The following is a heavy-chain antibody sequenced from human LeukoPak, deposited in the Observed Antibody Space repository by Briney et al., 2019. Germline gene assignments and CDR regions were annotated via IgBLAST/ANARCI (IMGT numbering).Heavy chain of an antibody. J-gene: IGHJ4*02. CDR2: IYYSGST. Sequence: SETLSLTCTVSGGSISSSSYYWGWIRQPPGKGLEWIGSIYYSGSTYYNPSLKSRVTISVDTSKNQFSLKLSSVTAADTAVYYCARNGEVQLWLDYWGQGTLVTVSS. CDR3: ARNGEVQLWLDY. CDR1: GGSISSSSYY. D-gene: IGHD5-18*01. V-gene: IGHV4-39*01.